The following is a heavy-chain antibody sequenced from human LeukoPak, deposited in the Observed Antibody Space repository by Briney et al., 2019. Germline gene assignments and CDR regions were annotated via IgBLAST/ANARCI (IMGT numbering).Heavy chain of an antibody. J-gene: IGHJ6*02. CDR2: IYPGDSDT. Sequence: GESLKISCKGSGYSFTSYWIGWVRQMPGKGLEWMGIIYPGDSDTRYSPSFQGQVTISADKSISTAYLQWSSLKASDTAMYYCARQHIEGYSYGSGPYYYGMDVWGQGTTVTVSS. D-gene: IGHD5-18*01. V-gene: IGHV5-51*01. CDR1: GYSFTSYW. CDR3: ARQHIEGYSYGSGPYYYGMDV.